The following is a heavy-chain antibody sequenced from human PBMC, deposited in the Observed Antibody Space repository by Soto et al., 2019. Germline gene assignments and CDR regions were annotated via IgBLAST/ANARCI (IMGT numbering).Heavy chain of an antibody. CDR3: AKGSSGWYERFDY. V-gene: IGHV3-23*01. CDR1: GFTFSSYV. CDR2: ISGSGGST. J-gene: IGHJ4*02. Sequence: EVQLLESGGGLVQPGGSLRLSCAASGFTFSSYVMSWVRQAPGKGLEWVSAISGSGGSTYYGDSVKGRFTISRDNSKNTRYLQMNSLRAEDTAVYYCAKGSSGWYERFDYWGQGTLVTVSS. D-gene: IGHD6-19*01.